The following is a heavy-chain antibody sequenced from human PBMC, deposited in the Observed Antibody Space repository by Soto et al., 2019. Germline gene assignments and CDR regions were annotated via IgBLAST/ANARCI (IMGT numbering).Heavy chain of an antibody. CDR2: IYYSGST. J-gene: IGHJ5*02. D-gene: IGHD1-26*01. CDR3: ARSRSYPRNPVWFAP. Sequence: SETLSLTCTVSGGSISSYYWSWIRQPPGKGLEWIGYIYYSGSTNYNPSLKSRVTISVDTSKNQFSLKLSSVTAADTAVYYCARSRSYPRNPVWFAPWGQGTLVTVSS. V-gene: IGHV4-59*01. CDR1: GGSISSYY.